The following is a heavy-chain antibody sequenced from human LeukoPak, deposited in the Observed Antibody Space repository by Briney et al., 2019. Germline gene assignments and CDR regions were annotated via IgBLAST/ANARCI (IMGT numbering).Heavy chain of an antibody. CDR3: ATRSSYSSGWYAGYFDL. J-gene: IGHJ2*01. CDR2: IKQDGSEK. Sequence: GGSLTLSCAASGFTFSSYWMSWVRQAPGKGLEWVANIKQDGSEKYYVDSVKGRFTISRDNAKNSLYLQMNSLRAEDTAVYYCATRSSYSSGWYAGYFDLWGRGTLVTVSS. CDR1: GFTFSSYW. V-gene: IGHV3-7*01. D-gene: IGHD6-19*01.